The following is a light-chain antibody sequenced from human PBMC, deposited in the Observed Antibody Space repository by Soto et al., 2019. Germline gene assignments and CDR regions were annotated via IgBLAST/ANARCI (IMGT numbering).Light chain of an antibody. CDR3: MQTVQFPWT. Sequence: DIVMPQTPLSLSVTPGQPASISCKSSQSLLFSDGKTYFYWYLQKPGQPPQLLIYDVSNRFSGVPDRFSGSASGTDFTLKISRVEAEDIGIYYCMQTVQFPWTFGQGTKVEIK. CDR1: QSLLFSDGKTY. V-gene: IGKV2D-29*01. J-gene: IGKJ1*01. CDR2: DVS.